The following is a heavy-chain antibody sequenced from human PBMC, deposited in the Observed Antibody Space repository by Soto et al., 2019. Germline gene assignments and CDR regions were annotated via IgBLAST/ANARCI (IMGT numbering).Heavy chain of an antibody. D-gene: IGHD3-10*01. CDR3: AKDQGSRLYFDY. J-gene: IGHJ4*02. Sequence: EVQLLESGGGLVQPGGSLRLSCAASGFTFSSYAMSWVRQAPGKGLEWVAAISGSGGSTYYADSVKGRFTISRDNSKNTLYLQMNSLRAEDTAVYYCAKDQGSRLYFDYWGQGTLVTVSS. CDR1: GFTFSSYA. V-gene: IGHV3-23*01. CDR2: ISGSGGST.